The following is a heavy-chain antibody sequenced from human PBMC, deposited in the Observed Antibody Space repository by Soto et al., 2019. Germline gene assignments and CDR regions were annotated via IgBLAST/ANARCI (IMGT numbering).Heavy chain of an antibody. CDR2: IYPRDSET. Sequence: XESLSVSWKVSGDSCTSFGSGLVLQMPGKGLEWLGVIYPRDSETRYNPSFQGQLTISADKSINTAYLQWSSLRASDTAIYYCVRQHPLDSGAYSNWGQGTLVTVSS. J-gene: IGHJ4*02. D-gene: IGHD4-17*01. CDR1: GDSCTSFG. V-gene: IGHV5-51*01. CDR3: VRQHPLDSGAYSN.